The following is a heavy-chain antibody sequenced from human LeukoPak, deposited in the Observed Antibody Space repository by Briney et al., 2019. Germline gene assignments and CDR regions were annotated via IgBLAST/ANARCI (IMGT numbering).Heavy chain of an antibody. Sequence: PSETLSLTCTVSGGSISSYYWSWIRQPPGKGLEWIGYIYYSGSTNYNPSLKSRVTISVDTSKNQFSLKLSSVTAADTAVYYCARIPSYSYNWYGSFDIWGQGTMVTVPS. J-gene: IGHJ3*02. V-gene: IGHV4-59*01. CDR1: GGSISSYY. CDR3: ARIPSYSYNWYGSFDI. D-gene: IGHD1-1*01. CDR2: IYYSGST.